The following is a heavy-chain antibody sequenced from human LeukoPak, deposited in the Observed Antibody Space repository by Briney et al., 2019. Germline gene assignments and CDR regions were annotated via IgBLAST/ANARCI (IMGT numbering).Heavy chain of an antibody. CDR1: AFPFSTYG. CDR2: IYSGGST. J-gene: IGHJ4*02. Sequence: GGSLRLSCAASAFPFSTYGMHWVRQAPGKGLEWVSVIYSGGSTYYADSVKGRFTISRDNSKNTLYLQMNSLRAEDTAVYYCASTAITRVREVIINPKVYFDYWGKGPLVTVSS. V-gene: IGHV3-66*01. CDR3: ASTAITRVREVIINPKVYFDY. D-gene: IGHD3-10*01.